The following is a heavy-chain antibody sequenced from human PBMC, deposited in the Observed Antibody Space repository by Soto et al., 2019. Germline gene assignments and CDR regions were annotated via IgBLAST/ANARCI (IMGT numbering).Heavy chain of an antibody. CDR3: AHIWGSGTGPPDY. V-gene: IGHV1-3*01. Sequence: GASVKVSCKASGYTFTSYAMHWVRQAPGQRLEWMGWINAGNGNTKYSQKFQGRVTITRDTSASTAYMELSSLRSEDTAVYYCAHIWGSGTGPPDYWGQGTLVTVSS. CDR2: INAGNGNT. J-gene: IGHJ4*02. D-gene: IGHD3-16*01. CDR1: GYTFTSYA.